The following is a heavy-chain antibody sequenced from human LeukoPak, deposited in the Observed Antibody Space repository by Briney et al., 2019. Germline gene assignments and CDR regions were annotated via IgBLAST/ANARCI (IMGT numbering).Heavy chain of an antibody. CDR1: GFTFSNYD. Sequence: GGSLRLSCAASGFTFSNYDMTWVRQAPGKGLEWVSRISGSGDTTYYADSVKGRFTISRDNSQNTVHLQMNSLRTEDTAVYYCAKHGYDFWSGLGYWGQGTLVTVSS. J-gene: IGHJ4*02. V-gene: IGHV3-23*01. D-gene: IGHD3-3*01. CDR2: ISGSGDTT. CDR3: AKHGYDFWSGLGY.